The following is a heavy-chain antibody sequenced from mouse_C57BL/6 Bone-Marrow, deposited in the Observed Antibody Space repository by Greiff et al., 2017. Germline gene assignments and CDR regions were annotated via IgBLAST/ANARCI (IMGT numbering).Heavy chain of an antibody. V-gene: IGHV7-3*01. D-gene: IGHD1-1*01. CDR3: ARRDGSSGTYWYFDV. CDR2: IRNKANGYTT. J-gene: IGHJ1*03. Sequence: EVQGVESGGGLVQPGGSLSLSCAASGFTFTDYYMSWVRQPPGKALEWLGFIRNKANGYTTEYSASVKGRFTISRDNSQSILYLQMNALRAEDSATYYCARRDGSSGTYWYFDVWGTGTTVTVSS. CDR1: GFTFTDYY.